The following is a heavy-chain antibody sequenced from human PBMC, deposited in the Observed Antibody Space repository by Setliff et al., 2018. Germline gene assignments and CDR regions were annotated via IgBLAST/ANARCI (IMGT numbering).Heavy chain of an antibody. V-gene: IGHV1-18*01. D-gene: IGHD3-3*01. CDR1: GYNFITTG. CDR3: ARSSAPSVVLAADFDF. Sequence: GASVKVSCKTSGYNFITTGISWVRQAPGQGPEWMGCISPYNGNTNYAQKFQDRVTVTMDTSTSTVYMELRSLRSDDTAVYYCARSSAPSVVLAADFDFWGLGTPVTVSS. J-gene: IGHJ4*02. CDR2: ISPYNGNT.